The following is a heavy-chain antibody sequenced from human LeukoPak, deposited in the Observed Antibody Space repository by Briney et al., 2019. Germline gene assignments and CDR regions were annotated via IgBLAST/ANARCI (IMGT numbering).Heavy chain of an antibody. CDR2: ISSSSSYI. CDR1: GFTFSSYS. CDR3: AGVKFSEDYDYVWGSYRPYYFDY. J-gene: IGHJ4*02. D-gene: IGHD3-16*02. Sequence: GGSLRLSCAASGFTFSSYSMNWVRQAPGKGLEWVSSISSSSSYIYYADSVKGRFTISRDNAKNSLYLQMNSLRAEDTAVYYCAGVKFSEDYDYVWGSYRPYYFDYWGQGTLVTVSS. V-gene: IGHV3-21*01.